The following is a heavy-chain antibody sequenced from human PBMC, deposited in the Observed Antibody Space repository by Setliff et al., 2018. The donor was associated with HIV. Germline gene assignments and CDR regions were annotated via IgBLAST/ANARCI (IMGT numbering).Heavy chain of an antibody. CDR1: GGSISSSSYY. CDR2: IYYSGST. J-gene: IGHJ4*02. D-gene: IGHD3-22*01. V-gene: IGHV4-39*01. Sequence: PSETLSLTCTVSGGSISSSSYYWGWIRQPPGKGLEWIGSIYYSGSTYYNPSLKSRVTISVATSKNQFSLKLSSVTAADTAVYYCAKARRYDSPTTGDWGQGTLVTSPQ. CDR3: AKARRYDSPTTGD.